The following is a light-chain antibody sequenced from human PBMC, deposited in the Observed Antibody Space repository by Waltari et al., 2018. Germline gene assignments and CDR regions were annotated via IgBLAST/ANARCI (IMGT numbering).Light chain of an antibody. J-gene: IGKJ4*01. CDR2: GTF. Sequence: EIVLTQSPGTLSLSPGEGDTLSCRTSQTIGTTYLAWYQQKPGQAPTLLIYGTFSRATGIPDRFTGSGSGTDFSLTISSLEPEDFATYYCQQYDISPLTFGGGTKVEIK. CDR1: QTIGTTY. V-gene: IGKV3-20*01. CDR3: QQYDISPLT.